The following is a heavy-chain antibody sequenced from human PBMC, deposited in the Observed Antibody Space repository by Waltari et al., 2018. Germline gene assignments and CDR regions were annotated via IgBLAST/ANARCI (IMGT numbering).Heavy chain of an antibody. CDR3: ARESRYCSSNSCYRGYYYMDV. V-gene: IGHV4-34*01. Sequence: QVQLQQWGAGLLKPSETLSLTCAVYGGSFSCYYWSWIRHPHGKGLEWIGEINHSGSTNYNPSLKSRVTISVDTSKNQFSLKLSSVTAADTAVYYCARESRYCSSNSCYRGYYYMDVWGKGTTVTISS. J-gene: IGHJ6*03. CDR2: INHSGST. CDR1: GGSFSCYY. D-gene: IGHD2-2*01.